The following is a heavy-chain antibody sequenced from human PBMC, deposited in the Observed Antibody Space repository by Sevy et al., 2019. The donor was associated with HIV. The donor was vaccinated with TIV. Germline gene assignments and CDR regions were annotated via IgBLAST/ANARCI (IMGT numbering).Heavy chain of an antibody. Sequence: ASVKVSCKASGYTFTSYYMHWVRQAPGQGLEWMGIINPSGGSTSYAQKFQGRVTMTRDTSTSTVYMELSSLGSADTAVYYCAGGRGKDDAFDIWGQGTMVTVSS. J-gene: IGHJ3*02. V-gene: IGHV1-46*01. CDR3: AGGRGKDDAFDI. D-gene: IGHD1-26*01. CDR1: GYTFTSYY. CDR2: INPSGGST.